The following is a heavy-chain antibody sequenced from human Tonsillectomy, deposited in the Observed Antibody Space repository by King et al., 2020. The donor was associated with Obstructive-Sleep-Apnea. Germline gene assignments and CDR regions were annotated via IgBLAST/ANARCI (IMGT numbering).Heavy chain of an antibody. CDR3: ARGFQYSYGL. CDR1: GGSFSGYY. D-gene: IGHD5-18*01. CDR2: INHSGST. Sequence: VQLQQWGAGLLKPSETLSLTCAVYGGSFSGYYWSCISQPPGKGLEWIGEINHSGSTNYNPSLKSRVTISVETSKNQVSLKLSSVTAADTSVYYCARGFQYSYGLWGQGTLVTVSS. V-gene: IGHV4-34*01. J-gene: IGHJ4*02.